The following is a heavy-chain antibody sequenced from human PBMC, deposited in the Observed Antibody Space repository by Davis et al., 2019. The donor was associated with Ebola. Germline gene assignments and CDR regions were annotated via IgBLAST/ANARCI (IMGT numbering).Heavy chain of an antibody. J-gene: IGHJ6*02. CDR2: ISSSSSYI. V-gene: IGHV3-21*01. CDR1: GFTFSSYS. CDR3: ARDDIVVVPAAMAHYYYYGMDV. Sequence: GESLKISCAASGFTFSSYSMNWVRPAPGKGLEWVSSISSSSSYIYYADSVKGRFTISRDNAKNSLYLQMNSLRAEDTAVYYCARDDIVVVPAAMAHYYYYGMDVWGQGTTVTVSS. D-gene: IGHD2-2*01.